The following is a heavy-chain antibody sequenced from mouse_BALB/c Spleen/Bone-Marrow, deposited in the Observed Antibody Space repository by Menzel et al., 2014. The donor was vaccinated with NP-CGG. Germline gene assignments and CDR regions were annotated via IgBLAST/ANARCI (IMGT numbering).Heavy chain of an antibody. V-gene: IGHV1S29*02. CDR2: IYPYNGGT. CDR3: TRWGDGYYADY. CDR1: GYTFTDYN. Sequence: EVQLQQSGPELVKPGASVKISCKASGYTFTDYNMHWVKQSHGKSLEWIGYIYPYNGGTGYNQKFKSKATLTVDNSSSTAYMELRSLTSEDSAVYYCTRWGDGYYADYWGQGTTLTVSS. J-gene: IGHJ2*01. D-gene: IGHD2-3*01.